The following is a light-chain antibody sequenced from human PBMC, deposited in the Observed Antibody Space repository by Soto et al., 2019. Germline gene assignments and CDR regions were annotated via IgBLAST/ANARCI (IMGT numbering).Light chain of an antibody. J-gene: IGKJ1*01. Sequence: DLHMTQSPSSMSSSVGNRVTITYQASQDIATYLAWYQQKPGKAPKLLIYQASSLENGVPSRFSGSGSGTEFRLTISSLQAYAFATSNYQQHSTASTFGQGTKVGIK. V-gene: IGKV1-5*03. CDR2: QAS. CDR3: QQHSTAST. CDR1: QDIATY.